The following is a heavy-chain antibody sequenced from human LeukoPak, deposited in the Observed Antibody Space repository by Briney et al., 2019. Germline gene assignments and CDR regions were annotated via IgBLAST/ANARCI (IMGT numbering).Heavy chain of an antibody. V-gene: IGHV3-23*01. Sequence: GGSLRLSCAASGFTFSSYGMSWVRQAPGKGLEWVSAISGSGGSTYYADSVKGRFTISRDNSKNTLYLQMNSLRAEDTAVYYCARTSWRAMAFDYWGQGTLVTVSS. CDR3: ARTSWRAMAFDY. J-gene: IGHJ4*02. CDR1: GFTFSSYG. CDR2: ISGSGGST. D-gene: IGHD5-18*01.